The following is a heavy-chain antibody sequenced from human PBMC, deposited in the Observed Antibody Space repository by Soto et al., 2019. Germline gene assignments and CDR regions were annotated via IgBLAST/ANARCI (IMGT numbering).Heavy chain of an antibody. CDR3: ARAVVAATHYYYYYYMDV. D-gene: IGHD2-15*01. V-gene: IGHV3-21*01. Sequence: GGSLRLSCAASGFTFSSYSMNWVRQAPGKGLEWVSSISSSSSYIYYADSVKGRFTISRDNAKNSLYLQMNSLRAEDTAVYYCARAVVAATHYYYYYYMDVWGKGTTVTVSS. CDR1: GFTFSSYS. J-gene: IGHJ6*03. CDR2: ISSSSSYI.